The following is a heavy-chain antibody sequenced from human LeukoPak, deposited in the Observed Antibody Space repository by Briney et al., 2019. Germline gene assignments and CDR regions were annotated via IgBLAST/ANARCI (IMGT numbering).Heavy chain of an antibody. D-gene: IGHD3-10*01. V-gene: IGHV3-23*01. CDR1: GFTFSRWG. J-gene: IGHJ5*02. Sequence: GGSLSLSCAVCGFTFSRWGMRGVRRAPGGGREGVSFIIGRGDRTYYGDCVEGRFTISRDNYKNAVYVQTNSLRAEDPAVYYCAKGNYGSGSYGWFDPWGQGTLVTVSS. CDR2: IIGRGDRT. CDR3: AKGNYGSGSYGWFDP.